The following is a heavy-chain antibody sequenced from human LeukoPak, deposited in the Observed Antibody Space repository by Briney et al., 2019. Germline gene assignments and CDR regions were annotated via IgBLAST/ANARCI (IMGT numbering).Heavy chain of an antibody. CDR3: ARYCSGGDCYSKALDY. V-gene: IGHV4-59*01. CDR1: GGSINNYW. D-gene: IGHD2-15*01. CDR2: IYYSGST. J-gene: IGHJ4*02. Sequence: SETLSLTCSVSGGSINNYWWNWIRRPPGKGLEWIGYIYYSGSTSYNPSLKSRLTISVDTSLNQFSLKLNSVTAADTAVYYCARYCSGGDCYSKALDYWGQGILVTVSS.